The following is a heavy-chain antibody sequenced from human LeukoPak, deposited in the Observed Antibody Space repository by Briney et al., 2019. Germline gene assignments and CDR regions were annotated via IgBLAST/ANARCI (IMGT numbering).Heavy chain of an antibody. CDR2: ISGSGGST. V-gene: IGHV3-23*01. D-gene: IGHD6-13*01. CDR3: AKVDAAGTYYFDY. J-gene: IGHJ4*02. Sequence: PGGSLRLSCAASGFTFSSYAMSWVRQAQGKGLEWVSAISGSGGSTYYADSVKGRFTISRDNSKNTLYLQMNSLRAENTAVYYCAKVDAAGTYYFDYSGQGTLVTVSS. CDR1: GFTFSSYA.